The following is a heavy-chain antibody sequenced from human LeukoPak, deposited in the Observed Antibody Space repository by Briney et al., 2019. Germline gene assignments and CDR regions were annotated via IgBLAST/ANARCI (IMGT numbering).Heavy chain of an antibody. CDR1: GFTFSSYG. CDR2: IPFDERNK. CDR3: VKEGEWLSLDY. V-gene: IGHV3-30*02. J-gene: IGHJ4*02. D-gene: IGHD5-12*01. Sequence: GGSLRVSCVASGFTFSSYGMHWVRQAPGKGLEWVAFIPFDERNKYYGDAVKGRLTTSRDNSKNTLYLQMNSLRPEDTAMYYCVKEGEWLSLDYWGQGTLVTVSS.